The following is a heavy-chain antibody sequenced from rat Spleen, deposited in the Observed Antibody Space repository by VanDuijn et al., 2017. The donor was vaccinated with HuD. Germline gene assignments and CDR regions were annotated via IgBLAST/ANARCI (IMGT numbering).Heavy chain of an antibody. CDR1: GFSLISNS. V-gene: IGHV2-1*01. CDR3: ARDRTYYGYSPFAY. D-gene: IGHD1-9*01. CDR2: LWGDGST. J-gene: IGHJ3*01. Sequence: QVQLKESGPGLVQPSQTLSLICTVSGFSLISNSVHWVRQPPGKGLEWMGGLWGDGSTDFNSALKSRLSINRDTSKSQVFLKMNSLQTEDTATYYCARDRTYYGYSPFAYWGQGTLVTVSS.